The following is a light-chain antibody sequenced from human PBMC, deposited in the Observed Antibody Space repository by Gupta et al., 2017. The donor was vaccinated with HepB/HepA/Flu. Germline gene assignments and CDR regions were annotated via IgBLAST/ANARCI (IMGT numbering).Light chain of an antibody. CDR1: SSNIGSNS. Sequence: QSVLTQPPSVSGTPGQRVNISCSGSSSNIGSNSVSWFQHIPGTAPKLLTYTNNQRPSGVPDRVSGSKSGTSASLAISGLRSEDEADYYCAAWDDKLVWMFGGGTKLTVL. V-gene: IGLV1-47*01. CDR3: AAWDDKLVWM. CDR2: TNN. J-gene: IGLJ3*02.